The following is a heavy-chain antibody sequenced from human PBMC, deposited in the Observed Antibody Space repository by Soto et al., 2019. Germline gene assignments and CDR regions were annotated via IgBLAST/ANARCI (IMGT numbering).Heavy chain of an antibody. Sequence: EVQLLESGGGLVQPGRSLRLSCAASGCPFSNYAMSWVRQAPGQGLDWVSAISGSGGTTYYADSVKGRFTISRDNSKNTLFLQMNSLRAEDAAVYYCAKFFVETGSNSGWPWSFHYWGQGTLVIVSS. J-gene: IGHJ4*02. V-gene: IGHV3-23*01. CDR3: AKFFVETGSNSGWPWSFHY. CDR1: GCPFSNYA. CDR2: ISGSGGTT. D-gene: IGHD6-25*01.